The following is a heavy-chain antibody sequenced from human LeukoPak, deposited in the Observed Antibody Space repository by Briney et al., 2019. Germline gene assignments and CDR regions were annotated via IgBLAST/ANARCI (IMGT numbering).Heavy chain of an antibody. CDR2: ISYDGSNK. V-gene: IGHV3-30*18. CDR3: ANTKSELPYYYYMDV. Sequence: GGSLRLSCAASGFTFSSYGMHWVRQAPGKGLEWVAVISYDGSNKYYADSVKGRFTISRDNSKNTLYLQMNSLRAEDTAVYYCANTKSELPYYYYMDVWGKGTTVTVSS. CDR1: GFTFSSYG. D-gene: IGHD1-7*01. J-gene: IGHJ6*03.